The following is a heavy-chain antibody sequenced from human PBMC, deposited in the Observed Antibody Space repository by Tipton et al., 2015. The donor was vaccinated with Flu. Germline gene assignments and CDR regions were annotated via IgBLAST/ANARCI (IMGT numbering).Heavy chain of an antibody. CDR2: IYPDDSDV. D-gene: IGHD2-2*01. J-gene: IGHJ3*01. V-gene: IGHV5-51*01. Sequence: VQLVQSGAEVKKPGESLRISCEGSGYSFTNYWIGWVRQMPGKGLEWMGIIYPDDSDVRYSPSFLGQVTISADKSISTAYLQWSSLKASDTAMYYCARHGGGHCSSTTCYDDAFDVWGQGTMVTVSS. CDR1: GYSFTNYW. CDR3: ARHGGGHCSSTTCYDDAFDV.